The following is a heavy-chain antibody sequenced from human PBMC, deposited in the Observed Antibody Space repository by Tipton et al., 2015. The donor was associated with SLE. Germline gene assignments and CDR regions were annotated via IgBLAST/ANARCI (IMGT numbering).Heavy chain of an antibody. Sequence: TLSLTCAVSGYSISSGYYWGWFRQPPGKGLEGIGSIYHSGGSYYNPSLKSRVTISVDTSKNQFSLKLSSVTAADTAVYYCAISAGRWFDPWGQGTLVTVSS. V-gene: IGHV4-38-2*01. D-gene: IGHD6-13*01. CDR1: GYSISSGYY. J-gene: IGHJ5*02. CDR2: IYHSGGS. CDR3: AISAGRWFDP.